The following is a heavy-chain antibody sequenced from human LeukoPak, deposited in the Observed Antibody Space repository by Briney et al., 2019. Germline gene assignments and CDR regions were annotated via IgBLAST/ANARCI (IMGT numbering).Heavy chain of an antibody. Sequence: GGSLRLSCAASGFPVSDNYMSWVRQAPGKGLEWVSSISSSSSYIYYADSVKGRFTISRDNAKNSLYLQMNSLRAEDTAVYYCARDAYYHDSSGHPGMTFDIWGQGTMVTVSS. J-gene: IGHJ3*02. CDR1: GFPVSDNY. V-gene: IGHV3-21*01. CDR3: ARDAYYHDSSGHPGMTFDI. CDR2: ISSSSSYI. D-gene: IGHD3-22*01.